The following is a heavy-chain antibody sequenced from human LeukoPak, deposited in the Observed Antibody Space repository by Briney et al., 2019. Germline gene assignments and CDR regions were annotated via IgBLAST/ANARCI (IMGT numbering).Heavy chain of an antibody. D-gene: IGHD6-6*01. CDR2: ISGSGGST. V-gene: IGHV3-23*01. Sequence: GGSLRLSCAASGFTFSSYAMSWVRQAPGKGLEWVSAISGSGGSTYYADSVKGRFTISRDNSKNTLYLQMNSLRAEDTAVYYCAKDLPYGYPAARAFFDYWGQGTLVTVSS. CDR1: GFTFSSYA. J-gene: IGHJ4*02. CDR3: AKDLPYGYPAARAFFDY.